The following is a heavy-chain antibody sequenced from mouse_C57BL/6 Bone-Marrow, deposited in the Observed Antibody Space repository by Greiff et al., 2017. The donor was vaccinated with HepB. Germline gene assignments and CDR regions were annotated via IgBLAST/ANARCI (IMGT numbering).Heavy chain of an antibody. Sequence: QVQLKQPGAELVKPGASVKMSCKASGYTFTSYWITWVKQRPGQGLEWIGDIYPGSGSTNYNEKFKSKATLTVDTSSSTAYMQLSSLTSEDSAVYYCARGVHGSSYDYWGQGTTLSVSS. CDR3: ARGVHGSSYDY. D-gene: IGHD1-1*01. CDR2: IYPGSGST. J-gene: IGHJ2*01. CDR1: GYTFTSYW. V-gene: IGHV1-55*01.